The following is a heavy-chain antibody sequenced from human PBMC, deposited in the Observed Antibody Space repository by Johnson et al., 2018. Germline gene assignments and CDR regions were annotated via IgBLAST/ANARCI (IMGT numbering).Heavy chain of an antibody. CDR3: AKDSTYYYDTSGYWGAFDL. D-gene: IGHD3-22*01. Sequence: VQLVESGGGLVQPGTSLRLSCAASGFSFHDYSMHWVRQAPGKGLEWVSGISLSGGAIGYADSAKGRFTIYRDNGKKSLYLQMNSLRDEDTAVYYCAKDSTYYYDTSGYWGAFDLWGHGTMVTVSS. V-gene: IGHV3-9*01. CDR2: ISLSGGAI. J-gene: IGHJ3*01. CDR1: GFSFHDYS.